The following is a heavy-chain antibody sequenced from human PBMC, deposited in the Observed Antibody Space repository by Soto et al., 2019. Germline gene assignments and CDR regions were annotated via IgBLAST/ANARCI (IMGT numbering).Heavy chain of an antibody. J-gene: IGHJ4*02. CDR3: ARVPSSSSWCDY. D-gene: IGHD6-13*01. V-gene: IGHV3-11*06. CDR2: ISSSSSYT. Sequence: GGSLRLSCAASGFTFSDYYMSWIRQAPGKGLEWVSYISSSSSYTNYADSVKGRFTISRDNAKNSLYLQMNSLRAEDTAVYYCARVPSSSSWCDYWGQGTLVTVSS. CDR1: GFTFSDYY.